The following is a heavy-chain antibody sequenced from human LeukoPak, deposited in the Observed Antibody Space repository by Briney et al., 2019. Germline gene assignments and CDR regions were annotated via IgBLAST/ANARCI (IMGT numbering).Heavy chain of an antibody. CDR3: ARGYSGSFDAFDI. Sequence: GGSLRLSCAASGFTVSSNYMSWVRQAPGKGLEWVSVIYSDGSTYYAGSVKGRFTISRDNSKNTLYLQMNSMRAEDTAVYYCARGYSGSFDAFDIWGQGTMVTVSS. V-gene: IGHV3-53*01. J-gene: IGHJ3*02. CDR1: GFTVSSNY. D-gene: IGHD1-26*01. CDR2: IYSDGST.